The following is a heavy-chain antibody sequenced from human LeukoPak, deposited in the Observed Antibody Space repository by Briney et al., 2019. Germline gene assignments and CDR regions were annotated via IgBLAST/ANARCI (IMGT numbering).Heavy chain of an antibody. J-gene: IGHJ4*02. CDR2: ICSDGSRK. Sequence: GGSLRLSCAPSGFSFSNYDMHWVRQAPGKGLEWVAFICSDGSRKYYADAVRGRFTISRDNSKNTLSLQMSSLRPEDSAVYFCAKSLSSRGLIIPKTSRSFDYWGQGSLVTVSS. CDR3: AKSLSSRGLIIPKTSRSFDY. V-gene: IGHV3-30*02. D-gene: IGHD3-10*01. CDR1: GFSFSNYD.